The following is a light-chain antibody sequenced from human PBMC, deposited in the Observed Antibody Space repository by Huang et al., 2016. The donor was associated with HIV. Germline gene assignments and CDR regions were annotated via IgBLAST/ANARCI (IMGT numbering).Light chain of an antibody. CDR2: GAS. CDR3: QQYDNWPPT. CDR1: QSVSSN. Sequence: EIVMTQSAATLSVSPGERATLSCRASQSVSSNLAWYQQKPGQAPRLLIFGASTRATGVPARFSGIGSGTEFTLIISSLQSEDFAVYYCQQYDNWPPTFGQGTKVKIK. V-gene: IGKV3-15*01. J-gene: IGKJ1*01.